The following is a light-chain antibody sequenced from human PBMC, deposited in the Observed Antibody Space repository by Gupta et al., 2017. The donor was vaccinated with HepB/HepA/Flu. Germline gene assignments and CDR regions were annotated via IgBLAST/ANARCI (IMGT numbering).Light chain of an antibody. CDR1: SGYSHYS. Sequence: QLMVTQSSSASASLGSSVKLTCTLSSGYSHYSIGWHQQQPGKAPRFLMKGESSGRYNKGSGIPDRFSGARSGADPYTNSSNLQSEGYSCDSCENSERNKQVFGGGTKLTVL. V-gene: IGLV4-60*03. CDR3: ENSERNKQV. J-gene: IGLJ2*01. CDR2: GESSGRY.